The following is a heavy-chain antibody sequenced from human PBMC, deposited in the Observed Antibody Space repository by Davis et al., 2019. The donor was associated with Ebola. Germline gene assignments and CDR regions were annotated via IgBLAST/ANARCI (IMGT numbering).Heavy chain of an antibody. CDR2: INPSGGST. V-gene: IGHV1-46*01. Sequence: ASVKVSCKASGGTFSSYAISWVRQAPGQGLEWMGIINPSGGSTSYAQKFQGRVTMTRDTSTSTVYMELSSLRSEDTAVYYCARAIPNSPFDYWGQGTLVTVSS. CDR3: ARAIPNSPFDY. CDR1: GGTFSSYA. J-gene: IGHJ4*02.